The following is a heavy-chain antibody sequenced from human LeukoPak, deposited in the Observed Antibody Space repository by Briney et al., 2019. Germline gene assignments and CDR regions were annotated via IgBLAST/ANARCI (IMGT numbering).Heavy chain of an antibody. J-gene: IGHJ4*02. Sequence: PSETLSLTCAVYGGSFSGYYWSWIRQPPGKGLEWIGEINHSGSTNYNPSLKSRVTILVDTSKNQLSLKLSSVTAADTAVYYCARGRGRWELLNWGQGTLVTVSS. V-gene: IGHV4-34*01. CDR1: GGSFSGYY. CDR3: ARGRGRWELLN. CDR2: INHSGST. D-gene: IGHD1-26*01.